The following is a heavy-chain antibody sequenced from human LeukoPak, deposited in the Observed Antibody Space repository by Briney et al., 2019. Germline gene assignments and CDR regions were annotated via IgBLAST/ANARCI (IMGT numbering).Heavy chain of an antibody. D-gene: IGHD4-17*01. CDR2: INHSGST. J-gene: IGHJ4*02. V-gene: IGHV4-34*01. CDR3: AATKVTTGY. Sequence: SETLSLTCAVYGGSFSGYYWSWIRQPPGKGLEWIGEINHSGSTNYNPSLKSRVTISVDTSKNQFSLKLSSVTAADTAVYYCAATKVTTGYWGQGTLVTVSS. CDR1: GGSFSGYY.